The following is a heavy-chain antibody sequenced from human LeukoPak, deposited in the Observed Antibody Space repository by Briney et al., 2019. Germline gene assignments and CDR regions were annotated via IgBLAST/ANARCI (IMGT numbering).Heavy chain of an antibody. CDR3: ARGIESSGVDY. V-gene: IGHV1-69*02. CDR2: IIPILGIA. J-gene: IGHJ4*02. Sequence: SVKVSCKASGGSFSSYTISWVRQAPGQGLEWMGRIIPILGIANYAQKFQGRVTITADKSTSTAYMELSSLRSEDTAVYYCARGIESSGVDYWGQGTLVTVSS. CDR1: GGSFSSYT. D-gene: IGHD6-19*01.